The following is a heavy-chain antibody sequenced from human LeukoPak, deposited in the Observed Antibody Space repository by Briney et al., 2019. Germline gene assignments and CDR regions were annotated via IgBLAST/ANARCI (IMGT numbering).Heavy chain of an antibody. CDR3: ARESGYCSGGSCYSFSDY. Sequence: ETLSLTCAVSGGSISSSYWWSWVRQPPGKGLEWVSSITSSSYIYYADSVKGRFTISRDNAKNSLYLQMNSLRAEDTAVYYCARESGYCSGGSCYSFSDYWGQGTLVTVSS. V-gene: IGHV3-21*01. CDR2: ITSSSYI. D-gene: IGHD2-15*01. J-gene: IGHJ4*02. CDR1: GGSISSSYW.